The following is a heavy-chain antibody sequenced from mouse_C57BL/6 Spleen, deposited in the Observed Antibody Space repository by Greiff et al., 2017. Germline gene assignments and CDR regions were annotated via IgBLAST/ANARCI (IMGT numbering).Heavy chain of an antibody. CDR3: TREGGYYGYFDV. V-gene: IGHV5-9-1*02. CDR1: GFTFSSYA. Sequence: DVKLQESGEGLVKPGGSLKLSCAASGFTFSSYAMSWVRQTPEKRLEWVAYISSGGDYIYYADTVKGRFTISRDNARNTLYLQMSSLKSEDTAMYYGTREGGYYGYFDVWGTGTTVTVSS. D-gene: IGHD2-2*01. J-gene: IGHJ1*03. CDR2: ISSGGDYI.